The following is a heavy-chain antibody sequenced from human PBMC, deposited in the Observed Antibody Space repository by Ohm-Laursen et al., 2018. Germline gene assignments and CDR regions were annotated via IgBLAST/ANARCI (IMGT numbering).Heavy chain of an antibody. V-gene: IGHV3-30*03. CDR1: GFTFSSYG. J-gene: IGHJ4*02. D-gene: IGHD5-12*01. Sequence: SLRLSCSASGFTFSSYGMHWVRQAPGKGLEWVALISYDGTNKYYADSVKGRFTISRDNSENTLYLQMNSLRAEDTAVYYCARDTTLGYSGYDLNYWGQGTLVTVSS. CDR3: ARDTTLGYSGYDLNY. CDR2: ISYDGTNK.